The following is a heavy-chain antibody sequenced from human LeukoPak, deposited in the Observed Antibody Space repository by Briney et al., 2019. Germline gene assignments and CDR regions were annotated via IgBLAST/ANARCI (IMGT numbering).Heavy chain of an antibody. J-gene: IGHJ4*02. V-gene: IGHV3-23*01. CDR3: ANYRQSITAAGNSREFADY. CDR2: ISVSGDWT. Sequence: GGSLRLSCEASGFTLSSYYMIGVREAPGKGLEWVSVISVSGDWTYYADSVKGRFTISRDNSKNTLYLQMNSLRAEDTAVYYCANYRQSITAAGNSREFADYWGQGTLVTVSS. D-gene: IGHD6-13*01. CDR1: GFTLSSYY.